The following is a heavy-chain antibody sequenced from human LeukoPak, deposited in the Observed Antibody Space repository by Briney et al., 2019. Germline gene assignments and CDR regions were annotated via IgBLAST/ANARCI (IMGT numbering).Heavy chain of an antibody. CDR3: ARVKDPGGYYYYYYMDV. Sequence: SGTLSLTCAVSGGSISSSNWWSWVRQPPGKGLEWIGEIYHSGSTNYNPSLKSRVTISVDKSKNQFSLKLSSVTAADTAVYYCARVKDPGGYYYYYYMDVWGTGTTVTVSS. V-gene: IGHV4-4*02. CDR1: GGSISSSNW. J-gene: IGHJ6*03. CDR2: IYHSGST. D-gene: IGHD3-16*01.